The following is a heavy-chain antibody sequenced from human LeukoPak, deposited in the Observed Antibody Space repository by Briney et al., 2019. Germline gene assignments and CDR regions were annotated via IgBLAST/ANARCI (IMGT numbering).Heavy chain of an antibody. CDR3: VKDAPNGSVDF. J-gene: IGHJ4*02. CDR2: IHPNNGGV. CDR1: GFTFERYV. D-gene: IGHD2-8*01. Sequence: GGSLRLSCVTSGFTFERYVMHWMRLAPGKGLECVSSIHPNNGGVGYAASVKGRFAISRDNARNSLYLEMTSLRPEDTAVYYCVKDAPNGSVDFWGRGTLVTVSS. V-gene: IGHV3-9*01.